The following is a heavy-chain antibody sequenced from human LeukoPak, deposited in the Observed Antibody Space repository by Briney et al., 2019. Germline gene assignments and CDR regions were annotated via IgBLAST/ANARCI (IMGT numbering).Heavy chain of an antibody. Sequence: GGSLKLSCAASGFTFSRYWMTWVRQAPGKGLEWVANIKQDGSEKYYVDSVKGRFTISRDNAKNSLYLQMNSLRAEDTAVYYCARVGGAYYGSGSYYSGYWGQGTLVTVSS. D-gene: IGHD3-10*01. J-gene: IGHJ4*02. V-gene: IGHV3-7*01. CDR2: IKQDGSEK. CDR3: ARVGGAYYGSGSYYSGY. CDR1: GFTFSRYW.